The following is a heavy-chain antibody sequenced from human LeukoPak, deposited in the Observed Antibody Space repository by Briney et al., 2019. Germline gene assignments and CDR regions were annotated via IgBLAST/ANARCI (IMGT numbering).Heavy chain of an antibody. V-gene: IGHV3-11*01. CDR2: ISSSGSTI. Sequence: TGGSLRLFCAASGFTFSDYYMSWIRQAPGKGLEWVSYISSSGSTIYYADSVKGRFTISRDNAKNSLYLQMNSLRAEDTAVYYCARDSGYSYGYYAYWGQGTLVTVSS. J-gene: IGHJ4*02. CDR1: GFTFSDYY. CDR3: ARDSGYSYGYYAY. D-gene: IGHD5-18*01.